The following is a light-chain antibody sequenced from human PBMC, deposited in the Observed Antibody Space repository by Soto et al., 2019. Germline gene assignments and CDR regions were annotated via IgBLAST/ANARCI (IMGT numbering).Light chain of an antibody. CDR3: QQSDRTPYT. CDR1: QSISSY. Sequence: DIQMTQSPSSLSASVGDRVTITCRASQSISSYLNWYQQKPGKAPKLLIYAASSLQVGVPSRFSGSGSGTDFTLTISSLQPEDFATFYCQQSDRTPYTFGQGTKLEIK. CDR2: AAS. J-gene: IGKJ2*01. V-gene: IGKV1-39*01.